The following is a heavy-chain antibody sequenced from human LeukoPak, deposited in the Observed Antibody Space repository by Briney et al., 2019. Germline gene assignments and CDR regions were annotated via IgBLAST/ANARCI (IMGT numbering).Heavy chain of an antibody. V-gene: IGHV4-4*07. J-gene: IGHJ4*02. D-gene: IGHD1-20*01. Sequence: SETPSLTCTVSGGSISSYYWSWIRQPAGKGLEWIGRIYTSGSTNYNPSLKSRVTMSVDTSKNQFSLKLSSVTAADTAVYYCAGITKGYNWNRYYFDYWGQGTLVTVSS. CDR1: GGSISSYY. CDR2: IYTSGST. CDR3: AGITKGYNWNRYYFDY.